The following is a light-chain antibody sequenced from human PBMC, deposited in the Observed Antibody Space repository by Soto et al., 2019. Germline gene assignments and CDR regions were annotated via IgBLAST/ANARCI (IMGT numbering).Light chain of an antibody. Sequence: DIQMTQSPSSLSASVGDRVTITCRASQGISTYLNWYQQKPGKAPKLLIYAASSLQSGVPSRFSGSGSETDFTLTIASLQAEDVAVYYCHQYYTTPQTFGQGTKLEIK. CDR2: AAS. V-gene: IGKV1-39*01. CDR1: QGISTY. CDR3: HQYYTTPQT. J-gene: IGKJ2*01.